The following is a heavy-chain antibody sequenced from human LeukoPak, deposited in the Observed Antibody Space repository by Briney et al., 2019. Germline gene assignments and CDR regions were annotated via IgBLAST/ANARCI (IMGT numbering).Heavy chain of an antibody. J-gene: IGHJ4*02. CDR2: ISGSGGST. CDR3: AKDGAMVRGVILDY. D-gene: IGHD3-10*01. CDR1: GFTFSSYA. V-gene: IGHV3-23*01. Sequence: GGSLRLSCAASGFTFSSYATSWVRQAPGKGLEWVSAISGSGGSTYYADSVKGRFTISRDNSKNTLYLQMNSLRAEDTAVYYCAKDGAMVRGVILDYWGQGTLVTVSS.